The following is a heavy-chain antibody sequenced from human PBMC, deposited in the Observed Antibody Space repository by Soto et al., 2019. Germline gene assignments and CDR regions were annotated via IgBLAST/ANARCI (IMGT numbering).Heavy chain of an antibody. D-gene: IGHD6-13*01. CDR3: AHSLIAAAGPTENWFDP. Sequence: SGPTLVNPTQTLTLTCTFSGFSLSTSGVGVGWIRQPPGKALEWLALIYWDDDKRYSPSLKSRLTITKDTSKNQVVLTMTNMDPVDTATYYCAHSLIAAAGPTENWFDPRGQGTLVTVSS. CDR1: GFSLSTSGVG. CDR2: IYWDDDK. V-gene: IGHV2-5*02. J-gene: IGHJ5*02.